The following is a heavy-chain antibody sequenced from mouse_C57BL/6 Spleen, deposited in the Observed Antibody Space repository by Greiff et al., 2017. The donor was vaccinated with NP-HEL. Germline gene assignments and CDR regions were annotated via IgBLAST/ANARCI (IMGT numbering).Heavy chain of an antibody. V-gene: IGHV5-17*01. CDR3: ARAVHGNSFAY. D-gene: IGHD2-1*01. Sequence: EVQLVESGGGLVKPGGSLKLSCAASGFTFSDYGMHWVRQAPEKGLEWVAYISSGSSTIYYADTVKGRFTISRDNAKNTLFLQMTSLRSEDTAMYYCARAVHGNSFAYWGQGTLVTVSA. CDR1: GFTFSDYG. J-gene: IGHJ3*01. CDR2: ISSGSSTI.